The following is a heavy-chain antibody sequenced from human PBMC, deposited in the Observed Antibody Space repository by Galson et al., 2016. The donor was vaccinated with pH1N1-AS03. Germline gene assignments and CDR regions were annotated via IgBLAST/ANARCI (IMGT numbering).Heavy chain of an antibody. D-gene: IGHD4-17*01. CDR1: GFTFNYHG. V-gene: IGHV3-48*01. CDR2: ISGSGRII. CDR3: AKDPIQCGDYVWYFDY. Sequence: SLRLSCAASGFTFNYHGMNWVRQAPGKGLECIAYISGSGRIIFYADSVKGRFTISRDNSKNTLYLQMNSLRAGDTAVYYCAKDPIQCGDYVWYFDYWGQGTLVTVSS. J-gene: IGHJ4*02.